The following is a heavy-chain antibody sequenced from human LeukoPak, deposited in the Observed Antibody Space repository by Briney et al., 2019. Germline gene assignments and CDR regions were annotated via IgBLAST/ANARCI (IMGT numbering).Heavy chain of an antibody. CDR2: INPNSGGT. J-gene: IGHJ3*02. D-gene: IGHD3-16*01. V-gene: IGHV1-2*02. CDR3: ARELGGDAFDI. CDR1: GYTFTGYY. Sequence: ASVKVSCKASGYTFTGYYMHWVRQAPGQGLEWMGWINPNSGGTNYAQKFQGRVTMTRDTSISTAYMELSSLRSEDTAVYYCARELGGDAFDIWGQGTMVTVSS.